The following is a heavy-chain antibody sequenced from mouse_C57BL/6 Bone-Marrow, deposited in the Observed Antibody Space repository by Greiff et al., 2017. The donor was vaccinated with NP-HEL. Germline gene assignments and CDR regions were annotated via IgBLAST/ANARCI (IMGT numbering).Heavy chain of an antibody. J-gene: IGHJ3*01. CDR2: IYPRSGNP. CDR1: GYTFTSYG. V-gene: IGHV1-81*01. Sequence: VQLQQSGAELARPGASVKLSCKASGYTFTSYGISWVKQRTGQGLEWIGEIYPRSGNPYYNEKFKGKATLTADKSSSTAYMELRSLTSEDSAVYFCAREGIYYGNYVWFAYWGQGTLVTVSA. CDR3: AREGIYYGNYVWFAY. D-gene: IGHD2-1*01.